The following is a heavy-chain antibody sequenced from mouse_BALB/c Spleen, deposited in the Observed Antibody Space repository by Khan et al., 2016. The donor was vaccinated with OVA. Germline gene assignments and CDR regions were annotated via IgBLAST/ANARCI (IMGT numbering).Heavy chain of an antibody. V-gene: IGHV2-9*02. J-gene: IGHJ2*01. CDR2: IWAGGST. CDR3: ARNREPDYFDY. Sequence: QMQLEESGPGLVAPSQSLSITCTVTGFSLTSYAIHWIRQPPGKGLEWLGIIWAGGSTNYNSALMSRLSISKDNSKSQVFLKMNSLQTHDTAMYYCARNREPDYFDYGGQGTTLTVSS. CDR1: GFSLTSYA.